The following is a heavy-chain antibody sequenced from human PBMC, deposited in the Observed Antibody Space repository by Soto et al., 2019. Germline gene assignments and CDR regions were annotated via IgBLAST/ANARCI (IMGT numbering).Heavy chain of an antibody. D-gene: IGHD2-2*01. V-gene: IGHV3-21*06. CDR2: ISGGGSYV. CDR3: ARDSDCHSTSCFFPPHV. J-gene: IGHJ6*02. Sequence: GGSLRLSCSASGFTFSDENMSWVRQIPGKGLEWVSGISGGGSYVFYADSVQGRFSISRDNPKNSLFLEMNSLRVEDTAVYYCARDSDCHSTSCFFPPHVWGQGTTVTVSS. CDR1: GFTFSDEN.